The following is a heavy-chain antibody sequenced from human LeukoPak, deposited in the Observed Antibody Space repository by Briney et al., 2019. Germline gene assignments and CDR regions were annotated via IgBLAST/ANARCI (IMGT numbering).Heavy chain of an antibody. D-gene: IGHD1-26*01. CDR2: ISYDGSNK. Sequence: GGSLRLSCAASGFTFSSYGMHWVRQAPGKGLEWVAVISYDGSNKYYADSVKGRFTISRDNSKNTLYLQMNSLRAEDSAVYYCARVSGRLSYYFDYWGQGTLVTVSS. CDR3: ARVSGRLSYYFDY. CDR1: GFTFSSYG. J-gene: IGHJ4*02. V-gene: IGHV3-30*03.